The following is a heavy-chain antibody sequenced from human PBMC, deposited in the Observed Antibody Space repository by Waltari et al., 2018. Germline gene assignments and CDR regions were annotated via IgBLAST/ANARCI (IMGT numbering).Heavy chain of an antibody. D-gene: IGHD3-9*01. J-gene: IGHJ4*02. CDR2: ISWNSGSI. Sequence: EVQLVESGGGLVQPGRSLRLSCAASGFTFDDYAMHWVRQAPGKGLEWVSGISWNSGSIGYADSVKGRFTISRDNAKNSLYLQMNSLRAEDMALYYCAKGEYYDILTGSGFDYWGQGTLVTVSS. CDR1: GFTFDDYA. CDR3: AKGEYYDILTGSGFDY. V-gene: IGHV3-9*03.